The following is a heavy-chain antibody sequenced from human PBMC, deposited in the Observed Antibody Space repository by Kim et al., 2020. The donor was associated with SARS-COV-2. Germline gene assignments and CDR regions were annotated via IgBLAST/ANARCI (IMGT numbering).Heavy chain of an antibody. Sequence: SLKSRGTISVDTSKNQFSLKLSSVTAADTAVYYCARGETPDYYYYDGMDVWGQGTAVTVSS. V-gene: IGHV4-30-2*05. CDR3: ARGETPDYYYYDGMDV. J-gene: IGHJ6*02.